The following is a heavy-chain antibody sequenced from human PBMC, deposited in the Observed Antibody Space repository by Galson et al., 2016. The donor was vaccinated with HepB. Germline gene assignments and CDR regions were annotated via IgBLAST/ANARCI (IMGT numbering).Heavy chain of an antibody. Sequence: SETLSLTCAVYGGSFSDYFWAWIRQSPGKGLEWIGEINHSGSTRYCPSLKCRVNLSVDTSKKQFSLELTSVTAADTAVYYFASHGDARSSRWPPPRKFLESFRENPVVPTFDVWGQGATVTVS. J-gene: IGHJ6*02. D-gene: IGHD2/OR15-2a*01. CDR3: ASHGDARSSRWPPPRKFLESFRENPVVPTFDV. CDR1: GGSFSDYF. V-gene: IGHV4-34*01. CDR2: INHSGST.